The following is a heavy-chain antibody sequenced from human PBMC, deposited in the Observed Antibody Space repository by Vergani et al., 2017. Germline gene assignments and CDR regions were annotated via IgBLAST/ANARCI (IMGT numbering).Heavy chain of an antibody. J-gene: IGHJ6*02. CDR2: IVPIFGTA. V-gene: IGHV1-69*06. CDR1: GGTFSSYA. CDR3: ARGGCGGYCSGGSDYYYYGMDV. D-gene: IGHD2-15*01. Sequence: QVQLVHSGAEVKQPGSSVKVSCNASGGTFSSYAISWVRQAPGQGLEWMGGIVPIFGTANYAQKFQGRVTITADKSKSTAYMELSSLRSEDTAVYYCARGGCGGYCSGGSDYYYYGMDVWGQGTTVTVSS.